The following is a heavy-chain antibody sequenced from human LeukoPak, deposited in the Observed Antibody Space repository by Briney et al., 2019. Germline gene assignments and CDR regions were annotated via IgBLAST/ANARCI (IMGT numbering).Heavy chain of an antibody. J-gene: IGHJ1*01. CDR3: ARDNDSSGYYFGAEYFQH. CDR1: GFTFSSYG. D-gene: IGHD3-22*01. V-gene: IGHV3-33*01. Sequence: GSLRLSCAASGFTFSSYGMHWVRQAPGKGLEWVAVIWYDGSNKYYADSVKGRFTISRDNSKNTLYLQMNSLRAEDTAVYYCARDNDSSGYYFGAEYFQHWGQGTLVTVSS. CDR2: IWYDGSNK.